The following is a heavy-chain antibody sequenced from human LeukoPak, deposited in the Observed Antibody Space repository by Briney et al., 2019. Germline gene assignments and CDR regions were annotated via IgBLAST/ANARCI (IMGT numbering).Heavy chain of an antibody. CDR1: GGSISSSSYY. J-gene: IGHJ5*02. CDR2: IYYSGST. V-gene: IGHV4-39*01. Sequence: SETLSLTCTVSGGSISSSSYYWGWIRQPPGKGLEWIGSIYYSGSTYYNPSLKSRVTISVDTSKNQFSLKLSSVTAADTAAYYCARHLAAAGNDWWFDPWGQGTLITVSS. CDR3: ARHLAAAGNDWWFDP. D-gene: IGHD6-13*01.